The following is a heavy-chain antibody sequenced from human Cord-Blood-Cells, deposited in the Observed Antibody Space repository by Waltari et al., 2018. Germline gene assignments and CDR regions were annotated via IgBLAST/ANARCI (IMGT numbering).Heavy chain of an antibody. CDR3: ARGGAATRRDYYYYGMDV. V-gene: IGHV1-69*01. Sequence: QVQLVQSGAEVKKPGSSVKVSCKASGGTFSSYAISWVRQAPGQGLEWMGGIIPIFGTANYAQKFQGRVTITAGESTSTAYRELSSLRSEDTAVYYCARGGAATRRDYYYYGMDVWGQGTTVTVSS. CDR1: GGTFSSYA. D-gene: IGHD2-15*01. J-gene: IGHJ6*02. CDR2: IIPIFGTA.